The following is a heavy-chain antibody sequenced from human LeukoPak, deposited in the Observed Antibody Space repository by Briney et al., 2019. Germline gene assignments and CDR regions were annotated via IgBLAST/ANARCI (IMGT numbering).Heavy chain of an antibody. CDR3: ARDEYSSSYYYYYGMDV. D-gene: IGHD6-6*01. J-gene: IGHJ6*02. Sequence: GGSLRLSCAASGFTFSSYSMNWVRQAPGKGLEWVSYISSSSSTIYYADSVKGRFTISRDNAKNSLYLQMNSLRADDTAVYYCARDEYSSSYYYYYGMDVWGQGTTVTVSS. V-gene: IGHV3-48*01. CDR1: GFTFSSYS. CDR2: ISSSSSTI.